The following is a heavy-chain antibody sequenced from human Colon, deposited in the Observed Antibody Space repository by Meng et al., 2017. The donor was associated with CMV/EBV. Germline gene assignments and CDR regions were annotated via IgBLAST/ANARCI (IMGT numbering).Heavy chain of an antibody. CDR1: GFSFTRYD. CDR3: ARDRWFTF. V-gene: IGHV3-23*01. J-gene: IGHJ4*02. CDR2: SGRGSGA. D-gene: IGHD2-15*01. Sequence: VELLGDGGGGVEAGGVLGLSCSASGFSFTRYDMRWVRQAPGKGLELVSTSGRGSGANYADSVKGRFTMSRDNSKNPVYLEMNNLRAEDTAIYYCARDRWFTFWGQGVLVTVSS.